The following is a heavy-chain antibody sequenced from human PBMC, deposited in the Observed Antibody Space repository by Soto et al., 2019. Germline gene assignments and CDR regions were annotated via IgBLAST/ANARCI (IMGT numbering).Heavy chain of an antibody. V-gene: IGHV3-30-3*01. J-gene: IGHJ4*02. D-gene: IGHD6-6*01. Sequence: QVQLVESGGGVVQPGRSLRLSCAASGFTFSTYAIHWVRQAPGKGLEWVAVISYDGHNEYYADSVKGRFIISRENFRNMLYLQMNSLRPEDTAVYYCARGDRHGSSQPVHFDYWGQGTLVTVSS. CDR1: GFTFSTYA. CDR2: ISYDGHNE. CDR3: ARGDRHGSSQPVHFDY.